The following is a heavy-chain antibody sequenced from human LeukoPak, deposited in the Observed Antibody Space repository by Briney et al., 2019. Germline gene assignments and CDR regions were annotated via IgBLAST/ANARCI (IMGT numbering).Heavy chain of an antibody. CDR1: GYTFTNYY. J-gene: IGHJ5*02. Sequence: ASVTLSCKTSGYTFTNYYMHWVRQAPGQGLEWMGIINPSGGSTSYAQKFQGTVTMTRDTSTSTVYMELSSLRSEDTAVYYCARVAVVAASNNWFDPWGQGTLVTVSS. CDR2: INPSGGST. V-gene: IGHV1-46*01. D-gene: IGHD2-15*01. CDR3: ARVAVVAASNNWFDP.